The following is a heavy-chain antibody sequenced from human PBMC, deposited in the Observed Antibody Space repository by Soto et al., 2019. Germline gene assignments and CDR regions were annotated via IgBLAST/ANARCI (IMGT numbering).Heavy chain of an antibody. CDR1: GFTFSSYA. V-gene: IGHV3-23*01. Sequence: PGGSLRLSCAASGFTFSSYAMSWVRQAPGKGLEWVSAISGSGGSTYYADSVKGRFTISRDNSKNTLYLQMNSLRAEDTAVYYCAKDAVVVVAATPIAYYFDYWGQGTLVTVSS. CDR3: AKDAVVVVAATPIAYYFDY. D-gene: IGHD2-15*01. J-gene: IGHJ4*02. CDR2: ISGSGGST.